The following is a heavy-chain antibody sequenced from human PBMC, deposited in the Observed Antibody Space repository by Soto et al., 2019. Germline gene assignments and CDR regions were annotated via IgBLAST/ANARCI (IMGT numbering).Heavy chain of an antibody. CDR2: ISSSGSTI. CDR1: GFTFSDYY. CDR3: ARAWGDDYYDSSGYYYLKLYYYGMDV. D-gene: IGHD3-22*01. J-gene: IGHJ6*02. Sequence: PGGSLRLSCAASGFTFSDYYMSWIRQAPGKGLEWVSYISSSGSTIYYADSVKGRFTISRDNAKNSLYLQMNSLRAEDTAVYYCARAWGDDYYDSSGYYYLKLYYYGMDVWGQGTTVTVSS. V-gene: IGHV3-11*01.